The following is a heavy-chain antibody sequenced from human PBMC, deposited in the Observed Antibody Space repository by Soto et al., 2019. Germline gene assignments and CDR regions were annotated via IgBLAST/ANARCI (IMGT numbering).Heavy chain of an antibody. CDR3: ARDGSERPATY. V-gene: IGHV4-59*01. CDR1: GGSISTYY. D-gene: IGHD3-10*01. CDR2: FYNGGTT. Sequence: SETLSLTCTVSGGSISTYYWIWIRQPSGKGLEWIGVFYNGGTTNYSPSLKSRVTISVDTSKNQFSLKLNSVTAADTAVYYCARDGSERPATYWGQGKMVTVSS. J-gene: IGHJ3*01.